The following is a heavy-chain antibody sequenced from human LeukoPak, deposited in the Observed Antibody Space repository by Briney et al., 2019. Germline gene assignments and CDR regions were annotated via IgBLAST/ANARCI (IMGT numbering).Heavy chain of an antibody. Sequence: GGSLRLSCAASGFTFSSYAMSWVRQAPGKGLEWVSGTSGSGGSTYYADSVKGRFIISRDNSKNTLYLQMNSLRAEDTAVYYCAEGGLGYSYGLIDYWGQGTLVSVSS. D-gene: IGHD5-18*01. V-gene: IGHV3-23*01. CDR3: AEGGLGYSYGLIDY. J-gene: IGHJ4*02. CDR2: TSGSGGST. CDR1: GFTFSSYA.